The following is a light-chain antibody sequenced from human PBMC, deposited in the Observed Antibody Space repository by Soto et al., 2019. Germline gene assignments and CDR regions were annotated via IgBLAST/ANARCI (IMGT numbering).Light chain of an antibody. J-gene: IGKJ5*01. CDR2: DAS. Sequence: ETVLTQSPATLSLSPGERATLSCRASQSVSRFLAWYQQKPGQAPRLLNYDASNRATGIPARFSGSGSGTDFTLTISSLEPEDFAVYYCQQRGNWPPITFGQGTRLDIK. V-gene: IGKV3-11*01. CDR3: QQRGNWPPIT. CDR1: QSVSRF.